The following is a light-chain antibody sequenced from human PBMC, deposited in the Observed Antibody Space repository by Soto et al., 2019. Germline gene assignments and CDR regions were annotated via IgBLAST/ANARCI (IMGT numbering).Light chain of an antibody. V-gene: IGKV3-11*01. Sequence: EIVLTQSPVTLSLSPGERSTLSCRSSQSRSSYLAWYQHKPGQAPRLLIYDASNRATGIPARFSGSGSGTDFTLTISSLEPEDFAVYYCQHRSNWPPYTFGQGTRLEIK. CDR2: DAS. CDR3: QHRSNWPPYT. CDR1: QSRSSY. J-gene: IGKJ5*01.